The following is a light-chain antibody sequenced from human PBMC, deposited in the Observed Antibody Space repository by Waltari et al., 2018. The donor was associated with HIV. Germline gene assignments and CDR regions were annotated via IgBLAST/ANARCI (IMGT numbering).Light chain of an antibody. CDR2: GAS. J-gene: IGKJ3*01. CDR1: QSVDSGQ. CDR3: QQYGGSPLFT. V-gene: IGKV3-20*01. Sequence: EIVLTQSPGTLSLSPGDRATLSCTTSQSVDSGQLAWYQHKPGQAPRLLIHGASDRATGVPDRVSAWGSGTNFTLAISGLETEDFAVYYCQQYGGSPLFTFGPGT.